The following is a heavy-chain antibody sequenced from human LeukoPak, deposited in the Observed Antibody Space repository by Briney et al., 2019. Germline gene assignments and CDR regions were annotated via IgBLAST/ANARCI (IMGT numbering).Heavy chain of an antibody. D-gene: IGHD2-8*01. CDR2: INNDGSST. CDR1: GFTFSSYW. V-gene: IGHV3-74*01. Sequence: GGSLRLSCAASGFTFSSYWMHWVREVPGKGLVWVSHINNDGSSTSYADSVKGRFTISRDNAKNTLYLQMNSLRDEDTAVYYCARVRGGDTKDFDYWGQGTLVTVSS. J-gene: IGHJ4*02. CDR3: ARVRGGDTKDFDY.